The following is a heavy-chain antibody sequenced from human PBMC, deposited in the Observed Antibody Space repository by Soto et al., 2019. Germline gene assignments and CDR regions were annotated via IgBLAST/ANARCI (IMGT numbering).Heavy chain of an antibody. CDR1: GFTFDDYT. D-gene: IGHD5-12*01. V-gene: IGHV3-43*01. J-gene: IGHJ6*02. CDR2: ISWDGGST. Sequence: GGSLRLSCAASGFTFDDYTMHWVRQAPGKGLEWVSLISWDGGSTYYADSVKGRFTISRDNSKNSLYLQMNSLRTEDTALYYCAKDIGTTGVATNNLYYYYGMDVWGQGTTVTVSS. CDR3: AKDIGTTGVATNNLYYYYGMDV.